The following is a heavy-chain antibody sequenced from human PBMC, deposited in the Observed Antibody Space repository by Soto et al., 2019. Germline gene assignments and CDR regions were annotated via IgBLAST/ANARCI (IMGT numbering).Heavy chain of an antibody. CDR2: IWYDGSNT. CDR1: GFIFRSYG. V-gene: IGHV3-33*01. J-gene: IGHJ5*02. CDR3: ASSAA. Sequence: GGSLRLSCAASGFIFRSYGMHWVRQAPGKGLEWVAVIWYDGSNTYYADPVKGRFTISRDNSKNTLFLQMNSLRAEDTAVYYCASSAAWGRGTLVTVS. D-gene: IGHD6-19*01.